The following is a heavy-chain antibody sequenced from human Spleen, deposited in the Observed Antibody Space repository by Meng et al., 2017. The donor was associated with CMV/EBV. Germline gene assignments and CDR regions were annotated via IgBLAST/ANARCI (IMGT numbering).Heavy chain of an antibody. CDR1: GGSINRDGFY. Sequence: SETLSLTCTVSGGSINRDGFYWSWVRQPPGKGLEWIGFIYSSGSTFYSPSLKSRLTISLDASKNQFSLRLTSVTAADTAVYYCAQFAAGTMLDQWGQGTLVTVS. D-gene: IGHD3-3*01. J-gene: IGHJ5*02. V-gene: IGHV4-30-4*01. CDR2: IYSSGST. CDR3: AQFAAGTMLDQ.